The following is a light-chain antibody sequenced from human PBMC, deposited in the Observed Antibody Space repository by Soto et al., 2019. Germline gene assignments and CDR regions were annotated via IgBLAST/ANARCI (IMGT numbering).Light chain of an antibody. CDR1: QSVSSGD. CDR2: GAS. CDR3: QQYDTSPWT. J-gene: IGKJ1*01. V-gene: IGKV3-20*01. Sequence: EIVLTQSPGTLSLSAGERATLSCRASQSVSSGDLAWYQQKPGQAPRLLIYGASSRSTGIPHRFSGSGSGTDFTLTISRLEPEDFAVYYCQQYDTSPWTFGQGTKVEIK.